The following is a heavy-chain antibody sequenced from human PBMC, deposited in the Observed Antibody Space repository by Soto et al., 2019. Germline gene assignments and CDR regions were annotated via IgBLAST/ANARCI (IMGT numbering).Heavy chain of an antibody. Sequence: QVQLVQSGAAVKKPGASVKVSCKASGYTFTAYYLHWVRQAPGHGLEWLGWIDPNSGDTKYAQNFEGWVTMTRDTSINTAYLDLSRLKNDDTAVYYCARTPYYDVWSGYSFDYWGQGTLVSVPS. J-gene: IGHJ4*02. D-gene: IGHD3-3*01. V-gene: IGHV1-2*04. CDR3: ARTPYYDVWSGYSFDY. CDR2: IDPNSGDT. CDR1: GYTFTAYY.